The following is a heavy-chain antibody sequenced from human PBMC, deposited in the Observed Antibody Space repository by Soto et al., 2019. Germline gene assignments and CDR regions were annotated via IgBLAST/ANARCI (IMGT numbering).Heavy chain of an antibody. D-gene: IGHD2-15*01. J-gene: IGHJ6*02. CDR2: IDHSGST. CDR3: VRGLRYSGMDV. V-gene: IGHV4-34*01. CDR1: GGSFSAYY. Sequence: QVQLQQWSAGLLKPSETLSLTCAVNGGSFSAYYWTWIRQPPGRGLEWIGEIDHSGSTNYNPSLESRVTISIDTAKNRFSLNVTSVTAADTAVYYCVRGLRYSGMDVWGQGTTVTVS.